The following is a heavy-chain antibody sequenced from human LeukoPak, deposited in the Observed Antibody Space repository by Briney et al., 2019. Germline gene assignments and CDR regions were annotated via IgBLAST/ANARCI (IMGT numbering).Heavy chain of an antibody. J-gene: IGHJ6*03. CDR1: GFTFSDYY. Sequence: GGSLRLSCAASGFTFSDYYMSWIRQAPGKGLEWVSAISGSGGGTYYADSVKGRFTISRDNSKNTMYLQMNSLRAEDTALYYCAKDRWQLSPDYYYYMDVWGNGTTVTVSS. V-gene: IGHV3-23*01. CDR2: ISGSGGGT. D-gene: IGHD2-15*01. CDR3: AKDRWQLSPDYYYYMDV.